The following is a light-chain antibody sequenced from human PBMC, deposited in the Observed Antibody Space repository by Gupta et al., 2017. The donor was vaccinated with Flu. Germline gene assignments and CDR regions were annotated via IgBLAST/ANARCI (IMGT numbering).Light chain of an antibody. V-gene: IGKV1-5*03. CDR3: QHENSYSGT. J-gene: IGKJ2*02. CDR2: KAS. Sequence: PSTLSASVGDRVTITCRASQSISSWLAWYQQKPGKAPKLLIYKASSLESGVPSRFSGSGSGTEFTLTISSLQPDDFATYYCQHENSYSGTFGQGTKLEIK. CDR1: QSISSW.